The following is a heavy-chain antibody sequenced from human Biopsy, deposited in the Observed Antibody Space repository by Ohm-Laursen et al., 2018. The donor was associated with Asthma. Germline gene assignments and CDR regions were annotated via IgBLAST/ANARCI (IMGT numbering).Heavy chain of an antibody. V-gene: IGHV3-30*04. D-gene: IGHD2-21*02. CDR3: ARGGLHYYEYYGMDV. CDR1: GFTFDNYT. J-gene: IGHJ6*02. Sequence: SLRLSCTASGFTFDNYTMHWVRQAPGKGLEWVTIISYDGRNTYYADSVEGRFTISRDNSKNTLFLQMSSLRPEDTAVYYCARGGLHYYEYYGMDVWSQGTTVTVSS. CDR2: ISYDGRNT.